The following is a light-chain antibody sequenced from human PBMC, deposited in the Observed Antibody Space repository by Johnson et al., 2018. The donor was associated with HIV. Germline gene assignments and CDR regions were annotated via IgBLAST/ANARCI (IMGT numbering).Light chain of an antibody. V-gene: IGLV1-51*01. J-gene: IGLJ1*01. CDR1: SSNIGNNY. CDR3: GTWDSSLSAGV. Sequence: QSVLTQPPSVSAAPGQKVTISCSGSSSNIGNNYVSWYQQLPGTAPKLLIYDNNKRPSGIPDRFSGSKSGTSATLGITGLQTGDEADYYCGTWDSSLSAGVVGTGTKVTVI. CDR2: DNN.